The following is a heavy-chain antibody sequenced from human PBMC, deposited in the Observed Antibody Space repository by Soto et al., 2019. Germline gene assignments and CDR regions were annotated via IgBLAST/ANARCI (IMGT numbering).Heavy chain of an antibody. CDR2: IYYSGST. J-gene: IGHJ5*02. V-gene: IGHV4-31*03. CDR1: GGSISSGGYY. CDR3: ARDWGDYGLIRWFDP. D-gene: IGHD4-17*01. Sequence: SETLSLTCTVSGGSISSGGYYWSWIRQHPGKGLEWIGYIYYSGSTYYNPSLKSRVTISVDTSKNQFSLKLSSVTAADTAVYYCARDWGDYGLIRWFDPWGQGTLVTVSS.